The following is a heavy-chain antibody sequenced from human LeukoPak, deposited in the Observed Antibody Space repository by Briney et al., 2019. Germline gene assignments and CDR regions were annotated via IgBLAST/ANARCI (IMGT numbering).Heavy chain of an antibody. V-gene: IGHV1-2*06. CDR3: AREENCSGGSCYYY. CDR1: GYTFTGYY. Sequence: ASVKVSCKASGYTFTGYYMHWVRQAPGQGLERMGRINPNSGGTSYAQKFQGRVTMTRDTSISTAYMELSRLTSDDTAVYYCAREENCSGGSCYYYWGQGTLVTVSS. D-gene: IGHD2-15*01. CDR2: INPNSGGT. J-gene: IGHJ4*02.